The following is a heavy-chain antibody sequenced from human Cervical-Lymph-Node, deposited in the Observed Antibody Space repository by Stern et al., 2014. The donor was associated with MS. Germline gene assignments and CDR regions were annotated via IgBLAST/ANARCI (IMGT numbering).Heavy chain of an antibody. V-gene: IGHV3-33*01. CDR3: ARDRYSSSSGMDV. D-gene: IGHD6-6*01. J-gene: IGHJ6*02. CDR2: IWYDGSNK. Sequence: VQLVESGGGVVQPGRSLRLSCAASGFTFRSYGMHWVRQAPGKGLEWVAVIWYDGSNKYYADSVKGRFTISRDNSKNTLYLQMNSLRAEDTAVYYCARDRYSSSSGMDVWGQGTTVTVSS. CDR1: GFTFRSYG.